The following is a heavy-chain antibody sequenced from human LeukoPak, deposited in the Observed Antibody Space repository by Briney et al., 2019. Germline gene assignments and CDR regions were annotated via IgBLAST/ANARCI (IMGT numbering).Heavy chain of an antibody. CDR1: GGTFSSYA. Sequence: GSSVKVSCKASGGTFSSYAISWVRQAPGQGLEWMGRIIPILGIANYAQKFQGSVTITADKSTSTVYMELSSLRSEDTAVYYCARVVEVNGDWFDPWGQGTLVTVSS. J-gene: IGHJ5*02. D-gene: IGHD3-22*01. V-gene: IGHV1-69*04. CDR3: ARVVEVNGDWFDP. CDR2: IIPILGIA.